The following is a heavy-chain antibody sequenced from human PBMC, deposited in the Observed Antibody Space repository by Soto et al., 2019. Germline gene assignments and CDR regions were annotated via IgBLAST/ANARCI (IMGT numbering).Heavy chain of an antibody. Sequence: WLQKTPVQGLEWMGWISAYNGNTNYAQNLQGRVTMTTDTSTSTAYMELRSLRSDDTGVYYCARDPFEAQLWMQHWYFDSGCLVTLFTVS. CDR2: ISAYNGNT. V-gene: IGHV1-18*01. D-gene: IGHD5-18*01. J-gene: IGHJ2*01. CDR3: ARDPFEAQLWMQHWYFDS.